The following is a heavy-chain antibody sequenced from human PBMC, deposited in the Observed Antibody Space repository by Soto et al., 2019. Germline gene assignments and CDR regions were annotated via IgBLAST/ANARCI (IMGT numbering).Heavy chain of an antibody. CDR3: ARESRGGLDY. CDR2: INPSNGDT. V-gene: IGHV1-2*02. Sequence: ASVKVSCKASGYTFTDYFMHWVRQAPGQGLEWMGWINPSNGDTNYAQKFQGRVTMTRDTSISSAYMELNSLTSDDTAVFYCARESRGGLDYWGLGTLVTVSS. CDR1: GYTFTDYF. J-gene: IGHJ4*02. D-gene: IGHD3-10*01.